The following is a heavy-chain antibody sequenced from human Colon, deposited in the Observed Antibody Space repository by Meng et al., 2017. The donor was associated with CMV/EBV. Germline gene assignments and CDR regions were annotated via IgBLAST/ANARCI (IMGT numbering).Heavy chain of an antibody. V-gene: IGHV3-11*05. Sequence: QVSVVVCGEVLFKPEGPLSLSCGASGFTFSDYYMSWIRQAPGKGLECVSYITSSSSYTNYADSVKGRFTISRDNAKNSLYLQMNSLRAEDTAVYYCARANYYDSSGYYGGRDWGQGTLVTVSS. CDR1: GFTFSDYY. CDR2: ITSSSSYT. J-gene: IGHJ4*02. D-gene: IGHD3-22*01. CDR3: ARANYYDSSGYYGGRD.